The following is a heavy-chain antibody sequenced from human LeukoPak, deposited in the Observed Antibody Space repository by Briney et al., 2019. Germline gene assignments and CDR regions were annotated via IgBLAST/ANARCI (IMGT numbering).Heavy chain of an antibody. CDR1: GGSISNSRYY. CDR2: IYFSGIS. J-gene: IGHJ4*02. Sequence: TSETLSLTCTVSGGSISNSRYYWGWIRQPPGKGLEWIGSIYFSGISYYSPSLKSRVTISVDTSKNQFSLKLSSVTAADTAVYYCARDYGGTYFDYWGQGTLVTVSS. V-gene: IGHV4-39*07. D-gene: IGHD4-23*01. CDR3: ARDYGGTYFDY.